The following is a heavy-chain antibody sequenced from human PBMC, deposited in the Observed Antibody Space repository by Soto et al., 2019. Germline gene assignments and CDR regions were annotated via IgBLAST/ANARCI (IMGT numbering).Heavy chain of an antibody. CDR3: ARDDHYDFWSGFFSASPELYYYGMDV. CDR2: ISAYNGNT. D-gene: IGHD3-3*01. CDR1: GYTFTSYG. J-gene: IGHJ6*02. Sequence: ASVKVSCKASGYTFTSYGISWVRQAPGQGLEWMGWISAYNGNTNYAQKLQGRVTMTTDTSTSTAYMELRSLRSDDTAVYYCARDDHYDFWSGFFSASPELYYYGMDVWG. V-gene: IGHV1-18*01.